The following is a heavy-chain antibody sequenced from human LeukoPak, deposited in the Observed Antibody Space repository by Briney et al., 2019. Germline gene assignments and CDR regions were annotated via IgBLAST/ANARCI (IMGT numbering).Heavy chain of an antibody. D-gene: IGHD3-10*01. CDR3: AKEVRESAWFYFDY. J-gene: IGHJ4*02. V-gene: IGHV3-23*01. Sequence: GRSLRLSCAASGFTFRTYAMSWVRQAPGKGLEWVSSIRSSGESTYYADSVKGRFTISRDNSRNTVFLQMKSLTAEDTAVYYCAKEVRESAWFYFDYWGQETLATVSS. CDR2: IRSSGEST. CDR1: GFTFRTYA.